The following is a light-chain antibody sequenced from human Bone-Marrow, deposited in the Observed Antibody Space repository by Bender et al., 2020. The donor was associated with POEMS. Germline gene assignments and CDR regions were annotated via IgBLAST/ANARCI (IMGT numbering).Light chain of an antibody. CDR1: SSDVGYSHY. V-gene: IGLV2-23*02. J-gene: IGLJ2*01. CDR3: CLYAGSSTLV. CDR2: DVS. Sequence: QSALTQPRSVSASPGQSVTISCTGTSSDVGYSHYVSWYQQHPDKVPKLIIFDVSQRPSGVSNRFSGSKSGNTASLTISGLQAEDEADYYCCLYAGSSTLVFGGGTKLTVL.